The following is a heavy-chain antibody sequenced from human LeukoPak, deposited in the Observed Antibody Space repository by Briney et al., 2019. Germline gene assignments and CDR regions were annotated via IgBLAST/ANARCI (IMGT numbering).Heavy chain of an antibody. CDR1: GFTFSNYG. CDR2: ISGSGGTT. CDR3: AKTNGYYSD. D-gene: IGHD3-22*01. J-gene: IGHJ4*02. Sequence: GSLRLSCAASGFTFSNYGMNWVRQAPGKGLEWVSGISGSGGTTYYADSVKSRFTISRDNSKNSLSLQVSSLRAEDTAVYYCAKTNGYYSDWGQGTLVTVSS. V-gene: IGHV3-23*01.